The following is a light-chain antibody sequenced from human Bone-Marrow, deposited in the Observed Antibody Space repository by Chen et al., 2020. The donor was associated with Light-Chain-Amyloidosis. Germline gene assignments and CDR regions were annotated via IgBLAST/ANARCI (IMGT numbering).Light chain of an antibody. Sequence: QSALTQPASVSGSPGQSITIPCTGTRSEVGGENHVSWYQQHPDKAPKLMIYDVTNRPSLVPDRFSGSKSDNTASLTSSGLQTEDEADYFCSSYTITNTLVFGSGTRVTVL. CDR3: SSYTITNTLV. CDR2: DVT. J-gene: IGLJ1*01. V-gene: IGLV2-14*01. CDR1: RSEVGGENH.